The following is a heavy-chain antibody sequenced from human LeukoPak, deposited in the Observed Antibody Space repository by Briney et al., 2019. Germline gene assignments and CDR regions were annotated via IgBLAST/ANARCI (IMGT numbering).Heavy chain of an antibody. V-gene: IGHV3-33*01. J-gene: IGHJ4*02. D-gene: IGHD4-17*01. CDR3: ATDRQLRYFDH. CDR1: GLSFRSYG. CDR2: IYYDGSNK. Sequence: PGGSLRLSCAASGLSFRSYGMHWVRQAPGKGLGWVAIIYYDGSNKYYTDSVKGRFTTSRDNSKNTLFLQMNSLRAEDTAVYYCATDRQLRYFDHWGQGTLVTVSS.